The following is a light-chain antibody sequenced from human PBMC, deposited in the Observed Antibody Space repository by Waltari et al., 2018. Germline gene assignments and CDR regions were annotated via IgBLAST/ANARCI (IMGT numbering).Light chain of an antibody. CDR3: QQTYTTPRT. Sequence: DIQMTQSPSSLSASVEDRVTITCRASQKISRYLNWYQQKPGTAPSLLIYDASRLQSVVPSRFSGSGSGTDFTLTISSLQPEDFGTYYCQQTYTTPRTFGQGTKVETK. J-gene: IGKJ1*01. CDR2: DAS. CDR1: QKISRY. V-gene: IGKV1-39*01.